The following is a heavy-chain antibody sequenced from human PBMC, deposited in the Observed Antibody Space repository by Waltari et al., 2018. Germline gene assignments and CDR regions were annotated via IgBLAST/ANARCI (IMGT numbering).Heavy chain of an antibody. D-gene: IGHD3-3*01. CDR2: ISYDGSSQ. Sequence: VQLVESGGGVVQPGRSLRLSRAAAGFTFKTYGMHWVREGTGKGLEWVGVISYDGSSQNYGDSVKGRFTISRDNSKSTLYLQMNSLRGEDTAVYYCAREAPFGVVSSFDYWGQGILATVSS. J-gene: IGHJ4*02. V-gene: IGHV3-33*01. CDR1: GFTFKTYG. CDR3: AREAPFGVVSSFDY.